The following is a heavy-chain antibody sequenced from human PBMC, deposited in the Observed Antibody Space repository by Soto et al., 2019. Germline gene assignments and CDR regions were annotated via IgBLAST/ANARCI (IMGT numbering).Heavy chain of an antibody. Sequence: QVQLVESGGGVVQPGRSLRLSCAASGFTFTSYGMHWVRQAPGKGLEWVAVIWYDGSNKYYADSVKGRFTISRDNSKNTLYLQMNSLRTENTDVYYCARGGLLLDYWGQGTLVTVSS. CDR3: ARGGLLLDY. V-gene: IGHV3-33*01. J-gene: IGHJ4*02. D-gene: IGHD2-21*01. CDR1: GFTFTSYG. CDR2: IWYDGSNK.